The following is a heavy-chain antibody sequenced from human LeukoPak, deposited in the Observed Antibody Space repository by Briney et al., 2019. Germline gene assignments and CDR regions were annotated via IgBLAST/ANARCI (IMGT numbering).Heavy chain of an antibody. CDR2: ISYDGSNK. J-gene: IGHJ4*02. CDR1: GFTFSIYG. Sequence: PGRSLRLSCATSGFTFSIYGMHWVRQAPGKGLEWVAVISYDGSNKYYADSVKGRFTVSRDNAKNSLYLQMNSLRAEDTAVYYCARGTTVESDYWGQGTLVTVSS. V-gene: IGHV3-30*03. CDR3: ARGTTVESDY. D-gene: IGHD4-23*01.